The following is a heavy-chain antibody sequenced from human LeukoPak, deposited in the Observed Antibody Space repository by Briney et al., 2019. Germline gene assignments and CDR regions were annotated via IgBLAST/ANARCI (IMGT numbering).Heavy chain of an antibody. CDR1: GFTFSSHG. V-gene: IGHV3-23*01. CDR3: AKNLRSMPPLPLDY. Sequence: PGGSLRLSCAASGFTFSSHGMSWVRQAPGKGLEWVLAISGSGGTTYYADSVKDRFTISRDNSKRTVFLQMTNLRVDDTAVYYCAKNLRSMPPLPLDYWGQGTLVTVSS. D-gene: IGHD2-2*01. CDR2: ISGSGGTT. J-gene: IGHJ4*02.